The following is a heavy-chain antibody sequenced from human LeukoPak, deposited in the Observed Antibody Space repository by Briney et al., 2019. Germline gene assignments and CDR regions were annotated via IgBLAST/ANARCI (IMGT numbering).Heavy chain of an antibody. Sequence: SETLSLTCAVSGGSFSGFYWTWIRQPPGKSLQWIGEVNRSGATKYNPSLETRVTISADPSKGHFSLTMTSVTAADTAIYYCARTSAGYYVPFDFWGRGSLVSVSS. D-gene: IGHD3-22*01. CDR3: ARTSAGYYVPFDF. CDR1: GGSFSGFY. J-gene: IGHJ4*02. CDR2: VNRSGAT. V-gene: IGHV4-34*01.